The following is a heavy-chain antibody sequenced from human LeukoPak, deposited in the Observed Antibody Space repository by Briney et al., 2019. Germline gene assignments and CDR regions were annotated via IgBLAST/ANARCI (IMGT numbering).Heavy chain of an antibody. V-gene: IGHV3-30*18. J-gene: IGHJ4*02. D-gene: IGHD3-16*01. Sequence: GRSLRLSCAASGFTFSSYGMDWARQAPRKGLGWVAVISYEGSNEYYADSVKGQSTISRDNSKNTLYLQMNSLRAEDTAVYYCAKDSGGGVMGVQYFDYWGQGTLVAVSS. CDR2: ISYEGSNE. CDR1: GFTFSSYG. CDR3: AKDSGGGVMGVQYFDY.